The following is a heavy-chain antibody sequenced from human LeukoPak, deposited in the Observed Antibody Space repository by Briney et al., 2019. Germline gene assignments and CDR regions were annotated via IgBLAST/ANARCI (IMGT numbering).Heavy chain of an antibody. CDR1: GYTLTELA. J-gene: IGHJ4*02. Sequence: ASVKVSCKVSGYTLTELAMHWVRQATGKGLEWMGGFDPEDGETIYAQKFQGRVTMTEDTSTDTAYMELSSLRSEDTAVYYCATVQTTGPFLTGYYYFDYWGQGTLVTVSS. CDR2: FDPEDGET. V-gene: IGHV1-24*01. CDR3: ATVQTTGPFLTGYYYFDY. D-gene: IGHD3-9*01.